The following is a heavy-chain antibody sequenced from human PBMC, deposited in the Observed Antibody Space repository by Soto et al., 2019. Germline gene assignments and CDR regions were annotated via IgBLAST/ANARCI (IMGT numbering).Heavy chain of an antibody. D-gene: IGHD2-15*01. CDR2: ISSSSSYI. V-gene: IGHV3-21*01. CDR1: GFTFSSYS. Sequence: GGSLRLSCAASGFTFSSYSMNWVRQAPGKGLEWVSSISSSSSYIYYADSVKGRFTISRDNAKNSLYLQMNSLRAEDTAVYYCARVPSRLYSVKDYWGQGTLVTV. CDR3: ARVPSRLYSVKDY. J-gene: IGHJ4*02.